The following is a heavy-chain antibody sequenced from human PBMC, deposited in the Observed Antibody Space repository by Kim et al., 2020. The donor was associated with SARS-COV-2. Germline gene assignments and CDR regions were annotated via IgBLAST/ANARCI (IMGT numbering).Heavy chain of an antibody. J-gene: IGHJ4*02. V-gene: IGHV3-64D*06. D-gene: IGHD2-2*01. Sequence: SVNGRFTISRDNSRNTRYLQMSSLRAEDTAVYYCVKDRYCSSTSCYPLDYWGQGTLVTVSS. CDR3: VKDRYCSSTSCYPLDY.